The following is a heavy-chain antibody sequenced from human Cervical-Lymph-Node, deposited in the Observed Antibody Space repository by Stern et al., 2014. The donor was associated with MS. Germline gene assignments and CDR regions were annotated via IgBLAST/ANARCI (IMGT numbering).Heavy chain of an antibody. D-gene: IGHD2-21*01. CDR3: VREVQLWSLDY. J-gene: IGHJ4*02. CDR2: IKPYGIDT. V-gene: IGHV3-7*03. CDR1: GFSFSVYW. Sequence: EVQLVESGGGLVQPGGSLRLSCEASGFSFSVYWMSWVRQAPGKGMEWVANIKPYGIDTYYVDSVKGRFTVSRDNAENSLYLQMNSLRAEDTAVYYCVREVQLWSLDYWGQGTLVTVSS.